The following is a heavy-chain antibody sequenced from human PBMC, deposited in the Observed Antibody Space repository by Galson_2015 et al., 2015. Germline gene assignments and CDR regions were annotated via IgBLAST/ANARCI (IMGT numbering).Heavy chain of an antibody. V-gene: IGHV3-33*01. Sequence: SLRLSCAASGFTFSSYGMHWVRQAPGKGLEWVAVIWYDGSNKYYADSVKGRFTISRDNSKNTLYLQMNSLRAEDTAVYYCARVDRTPCGGDCYSIGDDAFDIWGQGTMVTVSS. CDR3: ARVDRTPCGGDCYSIGDDAFDI. CDR1: GFTFSSYG. CDR2: IWYDGSNK. J-gene: IGHJ3*02. D-gene: IGHD2-21*02.